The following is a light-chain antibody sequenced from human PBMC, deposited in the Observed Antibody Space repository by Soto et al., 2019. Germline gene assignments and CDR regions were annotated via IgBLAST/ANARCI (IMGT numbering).Light chain of an antibody. CDR1: QSVTNN. V-gene: IGKV3-15*01. J-gene: IGKJ5*01. CDR3: QQYNNWPIT. Sequence: IVMTQSPATLSVSPGERVTLSCRASQSVTNNLAWYQQKPGQAPRLLIYVASTRAPGIPARFSGSGSGTEFTLTISSLQSEDFAVYYCQQYNNWPITFGRGTRLEIK. CDR2: VAS.